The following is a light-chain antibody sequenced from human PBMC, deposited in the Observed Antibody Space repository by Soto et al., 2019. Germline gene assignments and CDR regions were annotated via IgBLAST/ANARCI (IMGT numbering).Light chain of an antibody. Sequence: DVQMTQSPSSLSAFVGDRVTITCRASQGIAPYLAWFQQKPGKVPKLLIYATSTLQSVVPSRFSVSGSGTDFTLTIKSLQPEDVGTYYCQKYNSAPLTFGGGTKVDIK. CDR3: QKYNSAPLT. V-gene: IGKV1-27*01. CDR1: QGIAPY. CDR2: ATS. J-gene: IGKJ4*01.